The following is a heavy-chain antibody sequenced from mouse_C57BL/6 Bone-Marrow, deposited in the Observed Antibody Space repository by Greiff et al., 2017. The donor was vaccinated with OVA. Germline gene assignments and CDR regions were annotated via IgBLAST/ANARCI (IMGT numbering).Heavy chain of an antibody. V-gene: IGHV1-5*01. J-gene: IGHJ1*03. Sequence: DVKLQESGTVLARPGASVKMSCKTSGYTFTSYWMHWVKQRPGQGLEWIGAIYPGNSDTSYNQKFKGKAKLTAVTSASTAYMELSSLTNEDSAVYYCTRDYYGSSYVDFDVWGTGTTVTVSS. CDR2: IYPGNSDT. CDR3: TRDYYGSSYVDFDV. CDR1: GYTFTSYW. D-gene: IGHD1-1*01.